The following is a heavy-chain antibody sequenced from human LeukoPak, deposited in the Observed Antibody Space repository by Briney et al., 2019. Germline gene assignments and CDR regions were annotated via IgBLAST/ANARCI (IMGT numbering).Heavy chain of an antibody. J-gene: IGHJ2*01. V-gene: IGHV3-11*04. CDR2: MSSTGNTI. Sequence: GGSLRLSCAASGFTLRDYYMSWIRQAPGKGVEWISYMSSTGNTIYYAESVKGRFTVSRDSANNSMSLQMTSLRAEDSAVYYCARSSSYFTYFDLWGRDTLVTVSS. CDR1: GFTLRDYY. D-gene: IGHD2/OR15-2a*01. CDR3: ARSSSYFTYFDL.